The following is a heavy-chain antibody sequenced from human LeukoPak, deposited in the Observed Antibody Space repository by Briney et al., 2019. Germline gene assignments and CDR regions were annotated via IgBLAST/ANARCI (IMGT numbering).Heavy chain of an antibody. Sequence: GGSLRLSCAASGFTFSDYYMSWIRQAPGKGLEWVSYISSSSSHTNYADSVKGRFTISRDNAKKSLYLQMNSLRAEDTAVYYCARAGYSSGWYKWFDPWGQGTLVTVSS. V-gene: IGHV3-11*06. D-gene: IGHD6-19*01. J-gene: IGHJ5*02. CDR2: ISSSSSHT. CDR1: GFTFSDYY. CDR3: ARAGYSSGWYKWFDP.